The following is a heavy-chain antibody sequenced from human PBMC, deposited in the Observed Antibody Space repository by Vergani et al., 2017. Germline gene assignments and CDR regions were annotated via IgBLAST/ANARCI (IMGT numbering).Heavy chain of an antibody. J-gene: IGHJ4*02. D-gene: IGHD2-21*02. V-gene: IGHV3-23*01. Sequence: EVQLLESGGGLVQPGGSLRLSCAASGFTFSSYAMSWVRQAPGKGLEWVSAISGSGGSTYYADSVKGRFTISRDNSKNTLYLQMNSLRAEDTAVYYCARSGCGGDCYLAPPPYYFDYWGQGTLVTVSS. CDR3: ARSGCGGDCYLAPPPYYFDY. CDR2: ISGSGGST. CDR1: GFTFSSYA.